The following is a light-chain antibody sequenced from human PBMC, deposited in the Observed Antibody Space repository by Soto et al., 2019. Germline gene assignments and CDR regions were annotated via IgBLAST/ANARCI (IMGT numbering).Light chain of an antibody. J-gene: IGLJ2*01. CDR3: GTWDSSLSAVV. Sequence: QSVLTQPPSVSAAPGQKVTLSCSGSSSNIGNNYVSWYQQLPGTAPELLIYDNNKRPSGIPDRVSVSKSGTSATLGITGLRTGDEAEYYCGTWDSSLSAVVFGGGTALTVL. CDR2: DNN. CDR1: SSNIGNNY. V-gene: IGLV1-51*01.